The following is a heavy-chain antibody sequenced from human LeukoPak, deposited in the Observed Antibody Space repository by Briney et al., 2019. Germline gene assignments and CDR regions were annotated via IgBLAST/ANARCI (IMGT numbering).Heavy chain of an antibody. D-gene: IGHD3-10*01. V-gene: IGHV3-30*04. Sequence: PGGSPRLSCAAYGFTFSSYAMHWVRQAPGKGLDWVALISYDGRNTFYADSVKGRFTISRDNSKNTLYLQMNSLRVEDTAVYYCARDPTYYFGSGSYWDYWGQGTLVTV. CDR3: ARDPTYYFGSGSYWDY. CDR2: ISYDGRNT. CDR1: GFTFSSYA. J-gene: IGHJ4*02.